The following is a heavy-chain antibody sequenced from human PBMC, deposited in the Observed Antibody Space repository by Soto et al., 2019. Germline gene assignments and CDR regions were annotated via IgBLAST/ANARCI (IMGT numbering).Heavy chain of an antibody. J-gene: IGHJ5*02. V-gene: IGHV4-34*01. D-gene: IGHD3-3*01. CDR1: GGSFSGYY. Sequence: SETLSLTCAVYGGSFSGYYWSWIRQPPGKGLEWIGEINHSGSTNYNPSLKSRVTISVDTSKNQFSLKLSSVTAADTAVYYCARPYYDFWSGYFSSQKQNYNWFAPWAQRTLVTVSS. CDR2: INHSGST. CDR3: ARPYYDFWSGYFSSQKQNYNWFAP.